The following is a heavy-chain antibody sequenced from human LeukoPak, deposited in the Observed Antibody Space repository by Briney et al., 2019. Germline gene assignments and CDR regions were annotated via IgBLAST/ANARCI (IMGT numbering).Heavy chain of an antibody. J-gene: IGHJ5*02. CDR1: GYTLTELS. Sequence: ASVKVSCKVSGYTLTELSMHWVRQAPGKGLEWMGGFDPEDGETIYAQKFQGRVTVTEDTSTDTAYMELSSLRSEDTAVYYCATEARITMVRGVSWWFDPWGQGTLVTVSS. D-gene: IGHD3-10*01. V-gene: IGHV1-24*01. CDR3: ATEARITMVRGVSWWFDP. CDR2: FDPEDGET.